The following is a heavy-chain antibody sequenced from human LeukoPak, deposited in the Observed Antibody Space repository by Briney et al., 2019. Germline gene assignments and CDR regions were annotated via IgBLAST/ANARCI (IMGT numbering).Heavy chain of an antibody. CDR2: INHSGST. CDR1: GGSFSGYY. D-gene: IGHD6-19*01. V-gene: IGHV4-34*01. J-gene: IGHJ6*04. CDR3: AREMFSGPGMDV. Sequence: SETLSLTCAVYGGSFSGYYWSWIRQPPGKGLEWIGEINHSGSTNYNPSLKSRVTISVDTSKNQFSLKLNSVTAADTAVYYCAREMFSGPGMDVWGKGTTVTVSS.